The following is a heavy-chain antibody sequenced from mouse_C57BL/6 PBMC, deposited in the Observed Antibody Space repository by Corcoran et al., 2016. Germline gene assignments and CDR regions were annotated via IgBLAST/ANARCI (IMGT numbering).Heavy chain of an antibody. D-gene: IGHD2-1*01. CDR2: INPNNGGT. CDR1: GYTFTDYY. CDR3: ARHGNYFGWFAY. J-gene: IGHJ3*01. V-gene: IGHV1-26*01. Sequence: EVQLQQSGPELVKPGASVKISCKASGYTFTDYYMNWVKQSHGKSLEWIGDINPNNGGTSYNQKFKGKATLTVDKSSSTAYMELRSLTSEDSAVYYCARHGNYFGWFAYWGQGTLVTVSA.